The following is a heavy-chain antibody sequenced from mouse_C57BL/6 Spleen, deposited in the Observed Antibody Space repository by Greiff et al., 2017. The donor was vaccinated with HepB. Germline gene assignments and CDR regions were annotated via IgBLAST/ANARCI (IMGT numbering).Heavy chain of an antibody. V-gene: IGHV1-55*01. CDR2: IYPGSGST. J-gene: IGHJ2*01. CDR1: GYTFTSYW. Sequence: QVQLKQPGAELVKPGASVKMSCKASGYTFTSYWITWVKQRPGQGLEWIGDIYPGSGSTNYNEKFKSKATLTVDTSTSTAYMQLSSLTSEDSAVYYCARRASNGSPYYFDYWGQGTTLTVSS. D-gene: IGHD1-1*01. CDR3: ARRASNGSPYYFDY.